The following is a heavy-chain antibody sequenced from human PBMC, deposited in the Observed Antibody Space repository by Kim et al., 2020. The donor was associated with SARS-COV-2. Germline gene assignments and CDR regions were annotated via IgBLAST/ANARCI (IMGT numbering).Heavy chain of an antibody. CDR3: ALTSRSGFGDLPRY. CDR1: GYTFTSYA. CDR2: INAGNGNT. D-gene: IGHD3-10*01. V-gene: IGHV1-3*01. Sequence: ASVKVSCKASGYTFTSYAMHWVRQAPGRRLEWMGWINAGNGNTKYSHTFHGRVTITRDTSASTAYMELSSLRSEDTAVYYCALTSRSGFGDLPRYWGQGT. J-gene: IGHJ4*02.